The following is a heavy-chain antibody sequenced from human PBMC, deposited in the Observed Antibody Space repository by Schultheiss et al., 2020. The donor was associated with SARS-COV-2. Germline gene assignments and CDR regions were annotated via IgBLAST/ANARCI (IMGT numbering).Heavy chain of an antibody. CDR3: AREPEDFWSGGGFDY. J-gene: IGHJ4*02. D-gene: IGHD3-3*01. V-gene: IGHV3-74*01. CDR1: GFTFDDYA. Sequence: GGSLRLSCAASGFTFDDYAMHWVRQAPGKGLEWVSRIKADGGSTDYAESVKGRVTISRDNSKNTLYLQMNSLRAEDTAVYYCAREPEDFWSGGGFDYWGQGTLVTVSS. CDR2: IKADGGST.